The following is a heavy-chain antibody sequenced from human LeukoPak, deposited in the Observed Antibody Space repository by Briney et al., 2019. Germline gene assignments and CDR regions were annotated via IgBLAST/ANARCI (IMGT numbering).Heavy chain of an antibody. J-gene: IGHJ3*02. CDR1: GFTFRDYR. CDR2: ISSSSIYI. CDR3: ARGRDGYNLVDAFDI. D-gene: IGHD5-24*01. Sequence: GGSLRLSCAASGFTFRDYRMNWVRQAPGKGLEWVSSISSSSIYIYYADSLKGRFTISRDNAKNSLYLQMNSLRAEDTAVYYCARGRDGYNLVDAFDIWGQGIMVTVSS. V-gene: IGHV3-21*01.